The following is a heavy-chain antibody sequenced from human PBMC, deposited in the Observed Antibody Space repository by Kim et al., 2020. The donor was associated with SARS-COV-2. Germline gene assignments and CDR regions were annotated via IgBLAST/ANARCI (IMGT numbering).Heavy chain of an antibody. J-gene: IGHJ4*02. D-gene: IGHD3-3*01. CDR3: ATDLVGDFWSGYYTPPEFDY. Sequence: ASVKVSCKVSGYTLTELSMHWVRQAPGKGLEWMGGFDPEDGETIYAQKFQGRVTMTEDTSTDTAYMELSSLRSEDTAVYYCATDLVGDFWSGYYTPPEFDYWGQGTLVTVSS. CDR2: FDPEDGET. V-gene: IGHV1-24*01. CDR1: GYTLTELS.